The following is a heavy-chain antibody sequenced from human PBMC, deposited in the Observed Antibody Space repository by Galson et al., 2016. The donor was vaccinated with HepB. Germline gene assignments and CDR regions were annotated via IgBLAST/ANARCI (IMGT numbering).Heavy chain of an antibody. CDR1: GCTFTTYA. Sequence: SLRLSCAPSGCTFTTYAMSWVRQAPGRGLEWVSGLSDLDPSTYYPHPGKGRFTISRDNSKNTLYLQLNSLRAEDTAVYYCARDRGRSSWYSNFDYWGQGTLVTVSS. CDR3: ARDRGRSSWYSNFDY. CDR2: LSDLDPST. D-gene: IGHD6-13*01. J-gene: IGHJ4*02. V-gene: IGHV3-23*01.